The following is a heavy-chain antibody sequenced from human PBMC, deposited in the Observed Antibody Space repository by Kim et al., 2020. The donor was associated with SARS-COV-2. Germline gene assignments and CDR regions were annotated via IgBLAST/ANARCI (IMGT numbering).Heavy chain of an antibody. CDR2: GNGNT. V-gene: IGHV1-3*01. Sequence: GNGNTKYSQKFQGRVTITRDTAASTAYMELSSLRSEDTAVYYCARDPPAYWGQGTLVTVSS. CDR3: ARDPPAY. J-gene: IGHJ4*02.